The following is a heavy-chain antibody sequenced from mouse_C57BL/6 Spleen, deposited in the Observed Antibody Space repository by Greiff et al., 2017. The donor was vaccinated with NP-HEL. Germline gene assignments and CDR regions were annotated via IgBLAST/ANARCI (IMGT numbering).Heavy chain of an antibody. V-gene: IGHV1-80*01. D-gene: IGHD4-1*01. CDR2: IYPGDGDT. Sequence: VQGVESGAELVKPGASVKISCKASGYAFSSYWMNWVKQRPGKGLEWIGQIYPGDGDTNYNGKFKGKATLTADKSSSTAYMQLSSLTSEDSAVYFCARSLTGTGAMDYWGQGTSVTVSS. J-gene: IGHJ4*01. CDR1: GYAFSSYW. CDR3: ARSLTGTGAMDY.